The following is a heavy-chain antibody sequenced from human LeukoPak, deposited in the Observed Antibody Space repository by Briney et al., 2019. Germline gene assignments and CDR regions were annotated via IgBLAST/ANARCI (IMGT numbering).Heavy chain of an antibody. J-gene: IGHJ4*02. Sequence: ASVKVSCKASGYTFTSYYMHWVRQAPGQGLEWMGIINPSGGSTSYAQKFQGRVTMTRDMSTSTAYMELRSLRSDDTAVYYCARDPMYYYGSGSYPPDYWGQGTLVTVSS. V-gene: IGHV1-46*01. D-gene: IGHD3-10*01. CDR2: INPSGGST. CDR1: GYTFTSYY. CDR3: ARDPMYYYGSGSYPPDY.